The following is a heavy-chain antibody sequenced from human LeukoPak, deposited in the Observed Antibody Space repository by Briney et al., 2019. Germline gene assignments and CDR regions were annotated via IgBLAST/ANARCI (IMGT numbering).Heavy chain of an antibody. CDR2: ISAYNGNT. CDR1: GYTFTSYG. D-gene: IGHD3-22*01. V-gene: IGHV1-18*01. Sequence: ASVKVSCKASGYTFTSYGISWVQQAPGQGLEWMGWISAYNGNTNYAQKLQGRVTMTTDTSTSTAYMELRSLRSDDTAVYYCAREGNYYDSSGSIDAFDIWGQGTMVTVSS. CDR3: AREGNYYDSSGSIDAFDI. J-gene: IGHJ3*02.